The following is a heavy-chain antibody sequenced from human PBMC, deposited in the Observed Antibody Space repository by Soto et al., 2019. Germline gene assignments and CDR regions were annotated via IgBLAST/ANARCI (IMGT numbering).Heavy chain of an antibody. V-gene: IGHV3-30-3*01. J-gene: IGHJ6*02. CDR2: ISYDGSNK. CDR3: ARVLSKYSSPLYYYYYYGMDV. CDR1: GFTFSSYA. D-gene: IGHD6-6*01. Sequence: GGSLRLSCAASGFTFSSYAMHWVRQAPGKGLEWVAVISYDGSNKYYADSVKGRFTISRDNSKNTLYLQMNSLRAEDTTVYYCARVLSKYSSPLYYYYYYGMDVWGQGTTVTVSS.